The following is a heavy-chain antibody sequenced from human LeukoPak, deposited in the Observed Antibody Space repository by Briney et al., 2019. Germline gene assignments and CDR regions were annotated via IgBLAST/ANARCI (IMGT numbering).Heavy chain of an antibody. CDR1: GFSVSRNF. D-gene: IGHD2-8*01. Sequence: GGSLRLSCAASGFSVSRNFMTWVRQAPGKGLGWVSCISSSSSFILYADSVKGRFTISRDNAKNSLYLEMNSLSAEDTAVYYCARGILMGENLVYWGQGTLVTVSS. CDR3: ARGILMGENLVY. J-gene: IGHJ4*02. V-gene: IGHV3-21*06. CDR2: ISSSSSFI.